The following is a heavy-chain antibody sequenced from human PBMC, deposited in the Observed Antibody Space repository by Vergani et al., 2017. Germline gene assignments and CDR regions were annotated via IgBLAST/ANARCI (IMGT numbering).Heavy chain of an antibody. CDR2: IYPGDSDT. J-gene: IGHJ4*02. D-gene: IGHD2-15*01. Sequence: EVQLVQSGAEVKKPGESLKISCKGSGYSFTSYWIGWVRQMPGKGLEWMGIIYPGDSDTRYSPSFQGQVTISADKSISTAYLQYSSLKASDTAMYYCARHQYPGYCSGGSCYVGGIDYWGQGTLVTVSS. CDR1: GYSFTSYW. V-gene: IGHV5-51*01. CDR3: ARHQYPGYCSGGSCYVGGIDY.